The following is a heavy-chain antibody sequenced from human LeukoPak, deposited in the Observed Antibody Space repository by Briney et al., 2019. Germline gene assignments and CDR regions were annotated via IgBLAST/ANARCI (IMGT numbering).Heavy chain of an antibody. Sequence: GGSLRLSCAASGFTFSSYNMNWVRQAPGKGLEWVSSISSTSSYIYYADSVKGRFTISRDNAKNSLYLRMNSLRAEDTAVYYCVRDRGNYDYWGQGTLVTVSS. CDR1: GFTFSSYN. D-gene: IGHD3-16*01. CDR2: ISSTSSYI. CDR3: VRDRGNYDY. J-gene: IGHJ4*02. V-gene: IGHV3-21*01.